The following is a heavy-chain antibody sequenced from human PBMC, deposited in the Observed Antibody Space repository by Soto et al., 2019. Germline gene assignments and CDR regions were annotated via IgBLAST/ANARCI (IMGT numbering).Heavy chain of an antibody. J-gene: IGHJ6*02. CDR2: ISYDGSNK. CDR1: GFTFSSYA. V-gene: IGHV3-30-3*01. D-gene: IGHD5-18*01. Sequence: GGSLRLSXAASGFTFSSYAMHWVRQAPGKGLEWVAVISYDGSNKYYADSVKGRFTISRDNSKNTLYLQMNSLRAEDTAVYYCARDSDTAMVTGGDYYYYGMDVWGQGTTVTVSS. CDR3: ARDSDTAMVTGGDYYYYGMDV.